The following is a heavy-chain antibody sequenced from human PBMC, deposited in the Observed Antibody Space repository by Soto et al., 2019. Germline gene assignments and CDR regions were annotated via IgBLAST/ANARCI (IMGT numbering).Heavy chain of an antibody. CDR3: ARGMAGAAAGPGNWFDP. J-gene: IGHJ5*02. CDR1: GGTFSSYA. CDR2: IIPIFGTA. D-gene: IGHD6-13*01. Sequence: GASVKVSCKASGGTFSSYAISWVRQAPGQGLEWMGGIIPIFGTANYAQKFQGRVTITADESTSTAYMELSSLRSEDTAVYYCARGMAGAAAGPGNWFDPWGQGTLVTVSS. V-gene: IGHV1-69*13.